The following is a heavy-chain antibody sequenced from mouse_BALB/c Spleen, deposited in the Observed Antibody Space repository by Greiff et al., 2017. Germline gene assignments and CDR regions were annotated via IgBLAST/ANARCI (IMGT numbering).Heavy chain of an antibody. V-gene: IGHV1-80*01. J-gene: IGHJ2*01. D-gene: IGHD4-1*01. CDR3: ARVVGLGPFDY. CDR2: IYPGDGDT. Sequence: QVQLKESGAELVRPGSSVKISCKASGYAFSSYWMNWVKQRPGQGLEWIGQIYPGDGDTNYNGKFKGKATLTADKSSSTAYMQLSSLTSEDSAVYFCARVVGLGPFDYWGQGTTLTVSS. CDR1: GYAFSSYW.